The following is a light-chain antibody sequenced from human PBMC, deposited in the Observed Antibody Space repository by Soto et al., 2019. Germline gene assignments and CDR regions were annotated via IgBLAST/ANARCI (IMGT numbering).Light chain of an antibody. J-gene: IGKJ4*01. CDR2: RAA. CDR3: QQYGSSSLT. Sequence: IVLTQSPGTLSSSPGERAPLSSRARRSVSSNYLAACQQKPRQAPKVLIYRAAIRATGILDRFTGSGAGTSVTLTISRLEPEDVAVYYCQQYGSSSLTFGGGTKVDIK. V-gene: IGKV3-20*01. CDR1: RSVSSNY.